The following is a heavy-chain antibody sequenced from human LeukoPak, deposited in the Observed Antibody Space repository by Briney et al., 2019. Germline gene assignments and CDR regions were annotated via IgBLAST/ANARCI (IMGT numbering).Heavy chain of an antibody. V-gene: IGHV3-23*01. CDR3: AGSAYYYLNES. CDR1: GFTFSSSA. D-gene: IGHD3-22*01. J-gene: IGHJ5*02. CDR2: VSSSGGST. Sequence: PGGSLRLSCVASGFTFSSSAMTSVRQAPGKGLEWVSSVSSSGGSTYYAASVKGRFTISRDNSKNTLFLQMNSLRAEDTAVYYCAGSAYYYLNESCGQGTLVTVSS.